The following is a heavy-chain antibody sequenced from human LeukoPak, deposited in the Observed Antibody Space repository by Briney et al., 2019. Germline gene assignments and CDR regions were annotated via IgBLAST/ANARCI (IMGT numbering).Heavy chain of an antibody. Sequence: PGGSLRLSCAASGFTFSTYAMHWVRQAPGKGLEWVAVISYDGSSKYYADSVKGRFTISRDNAKNSLYLQMNSLRAEDTALYYCAKASDYANHYYYYYLDVWGRGTTVTVSS. CDR2: ISYDGSSK. CDR1: GFTFSTYA. CDR3: AKASDYANHYYYYYLDV. V-gene: IGHV3-30*04. J-gene: IGHJ6*03. D-gene: IGHD4/OR15-4a*01.